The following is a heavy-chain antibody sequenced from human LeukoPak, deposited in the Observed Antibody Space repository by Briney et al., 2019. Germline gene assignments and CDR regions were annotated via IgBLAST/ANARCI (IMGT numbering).Heavy chain of an antibody. J-gene: IGHJ4*02. Sequence: PGGSLRLSCAASGFTFSSYAMSWVRQAPGKGLEWVSAISGSGGSTYYADSVKGRFIISRDNAKNSLYLQMNSLRAEDTAVYYCVRDGPSFWSGYVDFDYWGQGTLVTVSS. CDR3: VRDGPSFWSGYVDFDY. D-gene: IGHD3-3*01. CDR1: GFTFSSYA. V-gene: IGHV3-23*01. CDR2: ISGSGGST.